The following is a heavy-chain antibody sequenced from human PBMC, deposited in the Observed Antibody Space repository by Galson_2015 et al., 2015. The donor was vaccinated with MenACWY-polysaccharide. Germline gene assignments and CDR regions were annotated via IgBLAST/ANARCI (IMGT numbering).Heavy chain of an antibody. V-gene: IGHV1-2*02. D-gene: IGHD1-20*01. CDR1: GYTFTGYY. Sequence: SVKVSCKASGYTFTGYYMHWVRQAPGQGLEWMGWINPNSGGTNYAQKFQGRVTMTRDTSISTAYMELSRLRSDDTAVYYCASDVNWNPGSSHFDYWGQGTLVTVSS. J-gene: IGHJ4*02. CDR3: ASDVNWNPGSSHFDY. CDR2: INPNSGGT.